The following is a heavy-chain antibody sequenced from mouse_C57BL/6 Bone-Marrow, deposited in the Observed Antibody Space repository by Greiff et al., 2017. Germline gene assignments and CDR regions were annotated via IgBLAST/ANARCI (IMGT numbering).Heavy chain of an antibody. CDR1: YFAFMASA. V-gene: IGHV1-49*01. Sequence: LQQSGAELVRPGSSVKLSCTASYFAFMASAMHWVKQRPGHGLEWIGSFTMYSDATEYSENFKGKATLTANTSSSTAYLELSSLTSEDAAVYYSVYNGSSFAYWGQGTLVTVSA. D-gene: IGHD1-1*01. CDR3: VYNGSSFAY. CDR2: FTMYSDAT. J-gene: IGHJ3*01.